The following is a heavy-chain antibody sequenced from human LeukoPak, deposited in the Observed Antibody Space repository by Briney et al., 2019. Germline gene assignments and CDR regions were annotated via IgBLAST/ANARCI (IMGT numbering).Heavy chain of an antibody. Sequence: GGSLTLSCAASGFTFSSNWMHWVRQGPGKGLVWVSRINPDGSRTDYAEPVKGRFTISRDNAKNTLSLEMNSLGDEDTAVYYCSRDFNGRNDFWGQGTLVTVSS. V-gene: IGHV3-74*01. CDR3: SRDFNGRNDF. J-gene: IGHJ4*02. CDR2: INPDGSRT. CDR1: GFTFSSNW. D-gene: IGHD1-14*01.